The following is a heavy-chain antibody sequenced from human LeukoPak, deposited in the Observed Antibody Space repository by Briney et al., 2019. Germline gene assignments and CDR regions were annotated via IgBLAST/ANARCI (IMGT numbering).Heavy chain of an antibody. CDR3: VRGYGSPDY. CDR2: INQDGSEK. Sequence: GGSLRLSCGASGFTFDDYWMSWVRQAPGQGLEWVANINQDGSEKYYLDSAKGRFTISRDNAKNSLFLQMNSLRADDTAVYYCVRGYGSPDYWGQGTLVTVSS. D-gene: IGHD3-10*01. J-gene: IGHJ4*02. V-gene: IGHV3-7*01. CDR1: GFTFDDYW.